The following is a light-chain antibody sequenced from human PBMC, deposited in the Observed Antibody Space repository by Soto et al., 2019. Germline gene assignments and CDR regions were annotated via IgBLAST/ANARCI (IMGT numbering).Light chain of an antibody. CDR1: QSVSSN. CDR2: DAS. Sequence: EIVMTQSPFTLSVSPGERVTLSCSASQSVSSNLAWYQQKPGQAPRLLIYDASNRATGIPARFSGSGSGTDFTLTISSLQSEDFTVYYCQQYNNWQWTFGQGTKVDIK. V-gene: IGKV3D-15*01. CDR3: QQYNNWQWT. J-gene: IGKJ1*01.